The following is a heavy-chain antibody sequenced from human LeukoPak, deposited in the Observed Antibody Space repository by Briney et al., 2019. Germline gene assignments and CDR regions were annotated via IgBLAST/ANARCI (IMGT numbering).Heavy chain of an antibody. Sequence: GGSLRLSCAASGFTFSSYSMNWVRQAPGKGLEWVSSISSSSSYIYYADSVKGRFTFSRDNSKNTLYLQMNSLRAEDTAVYHCARGGNYYDSSGYFAGMDVWGQGTTVTVSS. CDR2: ISSSSSYI. CDR1: GFTFSSYS. D-gene: IGHD3-22*01. V-gene: IGHV3-21*01. J-gene: IGHJ6*02. CDR3: ARGGNYYDSSGYFAGMDV.